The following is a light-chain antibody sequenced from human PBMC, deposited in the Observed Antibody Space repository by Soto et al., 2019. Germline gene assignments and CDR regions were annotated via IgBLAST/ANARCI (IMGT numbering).Light chain of an antibody. CDR3: QQYGSSPRT. V-gene: IGKV3-20*01. CDR1: QSVSSNF. Sequence: EIVLTQSPGTLSLSPGERATLPCRASQSVSSNFLAWYQQKPGQAPRLVIYGASSRATGIPDRFSGSGSGTDFTLTISRLEPEDFAVYYCQQYGSSPRTFGQGTKVEIK. CDR2: GAS. J-gene: IGKJ1*01.